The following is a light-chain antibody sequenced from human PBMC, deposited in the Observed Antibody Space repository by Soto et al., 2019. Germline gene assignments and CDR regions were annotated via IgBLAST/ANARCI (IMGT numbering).Light chain of an antibody. CDR3: AAWDASLSACV. CDR2: YNN. V-gene: IGLV1-47*02. CDR1: DSNIGSNS. Sequence: QSVLTQPPSASGTAGQVVTISCSGGDSNIGSNSVYWYQHLPRMAPKLLIYYNNQRPSWVPDRFSGSRSGTSASLAIVSLRSEDEAVYYCAAWDASLSACVFGTGTKLTVL. J-gene: IGLJ1*01.